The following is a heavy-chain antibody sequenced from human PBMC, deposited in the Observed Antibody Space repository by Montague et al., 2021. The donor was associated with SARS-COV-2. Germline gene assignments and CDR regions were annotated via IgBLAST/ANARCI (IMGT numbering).Heavy chain of an antibody. V-gene: IGHV4-59*12. Sequence: SETLSLTCTVYGGSFSSYYWSWIRQPPGKGLEWIAYIHYSGRTNFNPSLRSRVTMSVDTSKNQFSLKLSSVTAADTAVYYCASVVYCSIGGFFTPYYFDVWGQGTTVTVSS. J-gene: IGHJ6*03. CDR1: GGSFSSYY. D-gene: IGHD2-8*01. CDR3: ASVVYCSIGGFFTPYYFDV. CDR2: IHYSGRT.